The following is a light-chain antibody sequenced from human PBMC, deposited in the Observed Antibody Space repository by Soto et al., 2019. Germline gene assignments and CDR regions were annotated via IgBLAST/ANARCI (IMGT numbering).Light chain of an antibody. Sequence: EIVMTQSPATLSVSPGERATLSCRASQSVTGNLAWYQQKPGQPPRLLIYGASTRATGIPARFSGSGSGTDFTLTISSLEPEDFAVYYCQQRSNWPITFGQGTRLEIK. CDR1: QSVTGN. CDR3: QQRSNWPIT. J-gene: IGKJ5*01. V-gene: IGKV3-11*01. CDR2: GAS.